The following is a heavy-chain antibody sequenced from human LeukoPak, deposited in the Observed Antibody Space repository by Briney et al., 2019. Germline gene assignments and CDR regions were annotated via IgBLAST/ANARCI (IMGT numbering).Heavy chain of an antibody. V-gene: IGHV3-23*01. D-gene: IGHD4-23*01. Sequence: GGSLRLSCAASGFTFSSYAMSWVRQPPGKGLEWVSAISGSGGSTYYADSVKGRFTISRDNSKNTLYLQMNSLRAEDTAVYYCAKDNKRWRSFDYWGQGTLVTVSS. CDR2: ISGSGGST. CDR3: AKDNKRWRSFDY. J-gene: IGHJ4*02. CDR1: GFTFSSYA.